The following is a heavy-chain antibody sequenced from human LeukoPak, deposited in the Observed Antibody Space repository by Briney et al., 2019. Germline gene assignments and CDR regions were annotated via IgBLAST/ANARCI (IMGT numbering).Heavy chain of an antibody. CDR1: GFIFNAYG. Sequence: GGTLRLSCAASGFIFNAYGMSWVRQAPGKGLEWVSSITGSTRTTYYAESVKGRFTISRDNSKNTVFLQMNSLRAEDTAVYYCARDRSSGYYFFNWFDPWGQGTLVTVSS. J-gene: IGHJ5*02. CDR3: ARDRSSGYYFFNWFDP. V-gene: IGHV3-23*01. CDR2: ITGSTRTT. D-gene: IGHD3-22*01.